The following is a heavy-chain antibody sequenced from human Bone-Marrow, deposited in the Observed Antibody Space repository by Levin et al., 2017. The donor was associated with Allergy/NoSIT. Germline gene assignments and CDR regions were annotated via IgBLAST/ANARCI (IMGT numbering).Heavy chain of an antibody. CDR2: IIPIFGTA. J-gene: IGHJ3*02. V-gene: IGHV1-69*13. CDR1: GGTFSSYA. Sequence: SVKVSCKASGGTFSSYAISWVRQAPGQGLEWMGGIIPIFGTANYAQKFQGRVTITADESTSTAYMELSSLRSEDTAVYYCARELSSIAPTDAFDIWGQGTMVTVSS. CDR3: ARELSSIAPTDAFDI. D-gene: IGHD6-6*01.